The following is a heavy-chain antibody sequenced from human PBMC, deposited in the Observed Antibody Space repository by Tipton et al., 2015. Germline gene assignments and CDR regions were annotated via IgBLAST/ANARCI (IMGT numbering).Heavy chain of an antibody. CDR2: VFHTGAT. D-gene: IGHD3-9*01. Sequence: TLSLTCSVSSVSISSYYWTWIRQPPGKGLQWVGNVFHTGATSYNSSLKSRLTFSIDTSKNQVSLRLSSVTAADTAVYYCACQDYDSLTRDYQTVDYWGQGTLVTVSS. J-gene: IGHJ4*02. CDR3: ACQDYDSLTRDYQTVDY. CDR1: SVSISSYY. V-gene: IGHV4-59*07.